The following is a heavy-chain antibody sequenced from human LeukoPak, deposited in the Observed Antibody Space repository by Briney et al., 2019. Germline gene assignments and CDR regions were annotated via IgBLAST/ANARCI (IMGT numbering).Heavy chain of an antibody. Sequence: ASVKVSCKASGYTFTSYDINWVRQATGQGLEWMGWMNPNSGNTGYAQKFQGRVTMTRNTSISTAYMELSSLRSEDTAVYYCARLAEHIAPFDPWGQGTLVTVSS. CDR2: MNPNSGNT. CDR1: GYTFTSYD. J-gene: IGHJ5*02. D-gene: IGHD6-13*01. V-gene: IGHV1-8*01. CDR3: ARLAEHIAPFDP.